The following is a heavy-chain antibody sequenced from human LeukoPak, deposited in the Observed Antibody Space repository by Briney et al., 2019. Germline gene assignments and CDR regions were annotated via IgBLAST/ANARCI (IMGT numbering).Heavy chain of an antibody. V-gene: IGHV3-21*01. CDR3: ARDGGGWYEGAFGI. CDR1: GFTFSSYS. J-gene: IGHJ3*02. Sequence: GGSLRLSCAASGFTFSSYSMNWVRQAPGKGLEWVSSISNNFYIYYADSLKGRFTISRDNAKKSLYLQMNSLRAEDTAVYYCARDGGGWYEGAFGIWAKGQWSPSLQ. CDR2: ISNNFYI. D-gene: IGHD6-19*01.